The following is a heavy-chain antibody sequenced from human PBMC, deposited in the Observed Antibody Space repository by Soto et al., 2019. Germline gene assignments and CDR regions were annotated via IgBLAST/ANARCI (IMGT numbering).Heavy chain of an antibody. J-gene: IGHJ4*02. Sequence: SVKVSCKASGGTFSSYAISWVRQAPGQGLEWMGGIIPIFGTANYAQKFQGRVTITADESTSTAYMELSSLRSEDTAVYYCARERYYYDSSGSELVHPAESLYYFDYWGQGTLVTRLL. CDR2: IIPIFGTA. CDR1: GGTFSSYA. V-gene: IGHV1-69*13. CDR3: ARERYYYDSSGSELVHPAESLYYFDY. D-gene: IGHD3-22*01.